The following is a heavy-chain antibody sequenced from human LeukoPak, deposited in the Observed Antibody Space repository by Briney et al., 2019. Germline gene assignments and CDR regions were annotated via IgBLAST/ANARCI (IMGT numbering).Heavy chain of an antibody. V-gene: IGHV3-74*01. D-gene: IGHD3-3*01. CDR1: GYTFSSYW. CDR2: IDTDGSVT. Sequence: QAGGSLRLSCAASGYTFSSYWMHWVRQAPGKGLVWVSRIDTDGSVTSYADSVKGRFTISRDNAKNSLYLQMNSLRAEDTAVYYCARELKNYDFDYYYFDYWGQGTLVTVSS. J-gene: IGHJ4*02. CDR3: ARELKNYDFDYYYFDY.